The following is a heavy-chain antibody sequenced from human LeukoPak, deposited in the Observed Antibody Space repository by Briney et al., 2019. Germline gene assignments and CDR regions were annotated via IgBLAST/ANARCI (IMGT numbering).Heavy chain of an antibody. CDR3: ARNAGTTRYYYGSGSSNWFDP. J-gene: IGHJ5*02. CDR1: GGSFSGYY. D-gene: IGHD3-10*01. Sequence: SETLSLTCAVYGGSFSGYYWSWIRQPPGKGLEWIGEINHSGSTNYIPSLKSRVTISVDTSKNQFSLKLSSVTAADTAVYYCARNAGTTRYYYGSGSSNWFDPWGQGTLVTVSS. V-gene: IGHV4-34*01. CDR2: INHSGST.